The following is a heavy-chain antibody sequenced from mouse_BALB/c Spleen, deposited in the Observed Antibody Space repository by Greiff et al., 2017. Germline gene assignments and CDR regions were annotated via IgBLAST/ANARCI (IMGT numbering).Heavy chain of an antibody. Sequence: DVQLQESGPGLVKPSQSLSLTCSVTGYSITSGYYWNWIRQFPGNKLEWMGYISYDGSNNYNPSLKNRISITRDTSKNQFLLKLNSVTTEDTATYYCAREASLLRAMDYWGQGTSVTVSS. J-gene: IGHJ4*01. V-gene: IGHV3-6*02. CDR2: ISYDGSN. D-gene: IGHD1-2*01. CDR1: GYSITSGYY. CDR3: AREASLLRAMDY.